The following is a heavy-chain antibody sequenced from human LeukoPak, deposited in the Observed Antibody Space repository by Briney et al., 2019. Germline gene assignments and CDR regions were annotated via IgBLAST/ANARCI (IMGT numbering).Heavy chain of an antibody. V-gene: IGHV1-69*13. J-gene: IGHJ6*02. D-gene: IGHD2-15*01. CDR1: GGTFSSYA. CDR2: IIPIFGTA. Sequence: GASVKVSCKASGGTFSSYAISWERQAPGQGLEWMGGIIPIFGTANYAQKFQGRVTITADESTSTAYMEPSSLRSEDTAVYYCARDCSGGSCYSRYYYGMDVWGQGTTVTVSS. CDR3: ARDCSGGSCYSRYYYGMDV.